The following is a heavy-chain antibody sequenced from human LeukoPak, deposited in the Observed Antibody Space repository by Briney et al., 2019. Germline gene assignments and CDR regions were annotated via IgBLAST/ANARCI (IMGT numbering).Heavy chain of an antibody. D-gene: IGHD1-1*01. CDR2: INTNTGNP. J-gene: IGHJ4*02. Sequence: ASVKVSCKASGYTFTNYGINWVRQAPGQGLEWMGWINTNTGNPTYAQGFTGRFVFSLDTSVSTAYLQISSLKAEDTAVYYCARDWGGWNQAYWGQGTLVTVSS. CDR1: GYTFTNYG. CDR3: ARDWGGWNQAY. V-gene: IGHV7-4-1*02.